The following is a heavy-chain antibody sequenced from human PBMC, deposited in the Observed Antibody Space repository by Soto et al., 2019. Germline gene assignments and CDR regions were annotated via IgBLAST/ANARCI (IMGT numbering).Heavy chain of an antibody. J-gene: IGHJ4*02. D-gene: IGHD5-18*01. V-gene: IGHV1-69*13. CDR1: GGTFSNSA. CDR2: ILPIFGTP. CDR3: ATPEEALDTAMLKGLAH. Sequence: ASVKVSCKASGGTFSNSAIIWVRQAPGQGLEWMGGILPIFGTPNYAQKFQGRLTISADEFSSTAYMELNILRSEDTAVYYCATPEEALDTAMLKGLAHSGKGSRVT.